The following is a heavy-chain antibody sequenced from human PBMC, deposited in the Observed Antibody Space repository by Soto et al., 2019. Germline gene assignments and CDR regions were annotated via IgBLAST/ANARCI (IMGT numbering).Heavy chain of an antibody. J-gene: IGHJ6*02. V-gene: IGHV3-30*19. CDR3: AREGAFNSQDDYYYYGLDV. CDR2: ISYDGCNK. D-gene: IGHD3-10*01. CDR1: GFAFRTYG. Sequence: QVHLVESGGGVVQPGRSLRLSCAATGFAFRTYGMHWVRRAPGKGLEWLAVISYDGCNKNHADSVQGRFTISRDNSKSTLSLQTDSMRVEDTAVYYCAREGAFNSQDDYYYYGLDVRGQGTPVTVSS.